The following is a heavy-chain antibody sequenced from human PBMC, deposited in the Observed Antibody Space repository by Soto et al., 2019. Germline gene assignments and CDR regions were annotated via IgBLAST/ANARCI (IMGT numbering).Heavy chain of an antibody. J-gene: IGHJ3*02. D-gene: IGHD2-15*01. V-gene: IGHV1-69*02. CDR1: GGTFSSYT. Sequence: QVQLVQSGAEVKKPGSSVKVSCKASGGTFSSYTISWVRQAPGQGLEWMGRIIPILGIANYAQKFQGRVTITADKSTSIAYMELSSLRSEDTAVYYCARAIGPSLVVVEQGAFDIWGQGTMVTVSS. CDR3: ARAIGPSLVVVEQGAFDI. CDR2: IIPILGIA.